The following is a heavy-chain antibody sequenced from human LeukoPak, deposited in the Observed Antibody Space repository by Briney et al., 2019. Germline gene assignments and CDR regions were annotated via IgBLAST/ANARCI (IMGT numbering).Heavy chain of an antibody. CDR3: ARDPLTVTTTYYGMDV. V-gene: IGHV1-69*04. Sequence: GASVKVSCKASGGTFSSYAISWVRQAPGQGLEWMGRIIPILGIANYAQKFQGRVTITADKSTSTAYMELSSLRSEDTAVYYCARDPLTVTTTYYGMDVWGRGTTVTVPS. CDR2: IIPILGIA. D-gene: IGHD4-17*01. CDR1: GGTFSSYA. J-gene: IGHJ6*02.